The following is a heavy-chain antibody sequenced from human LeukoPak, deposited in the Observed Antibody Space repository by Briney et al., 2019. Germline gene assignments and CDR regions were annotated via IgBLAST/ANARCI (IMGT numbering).Heavy chain of an antibody. CDR1: GGSISNYY. V-gene: IGHV4-59*08. D-gene: IGHD6-19*01. CDR3: ARHAPSDTTGWYYFDY. J-gene: IGHJ4*02. Sequence: SETLSLTCTVAGGSISNYYWSWIRQPPGKGLEWIGYIYYSGNTAYNPSLKSRVTISVDTSKSQFSLKLSPVTAADTAVYYCARHAPSDTTGWYYFDYWGQGTLVTVSS. CDR2: IYYSGNT.